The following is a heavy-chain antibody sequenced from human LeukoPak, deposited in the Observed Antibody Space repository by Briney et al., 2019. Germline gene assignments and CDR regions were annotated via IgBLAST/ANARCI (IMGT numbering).Heavy chain of an antibody. V-gene: IGHV1-18*04. CDR2: ISAYNGNT. CDR3: ARDSRHIAVVTASGY. Sequence: ASVKVSCKASGYTFTSYGISWVRQAPGQGLEWMGWISAYNGNTNYAQKLQGRVTMTTDTSTSTAYMELRSLRSDDTAVYYCARDSRHIAVVTASGYWGQGTLVTVSS. J-gene: IGHJ4*02. D-gene: IGHD2-21*02. CDR1: GYTFTSYG.